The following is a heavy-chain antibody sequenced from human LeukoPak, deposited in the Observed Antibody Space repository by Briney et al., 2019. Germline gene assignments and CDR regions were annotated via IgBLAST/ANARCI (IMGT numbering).Heavy chain of an antibody. D-gene: IGHD4-11*01. V-gene: IGHV3-23*01. CDR3: AKVPMTTVTTIQPNWFDP. CDR2: ISGSGGST. CDR1: GFTFSSYG. Sequence: QTGGSLRLSCAASGFTFSSYGMSWVRQAPGKGLEWVSAISGSGGSTYYADSVKGRFTISRDNSKNTLYLQMNSLRAEDTAVYYCAKVPMTTVTTIQPNWFDPWGQGTLVTVSS. J-gene: IGHJ5*02.